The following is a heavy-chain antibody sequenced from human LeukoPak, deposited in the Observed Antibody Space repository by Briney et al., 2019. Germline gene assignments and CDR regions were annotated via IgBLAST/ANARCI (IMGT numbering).Heavy chain of an antibody. CDR1: GGSISNYH. V-gene: IGHV4-30-4*01. CDR2: IYNSGST. CDR3: ARLLRSYNWFDP. Sequence: PSETLSLTCTVSGGSISNYHWSWIRQPPGKGLEWIGYIYNSGSTYYNPSLKSRVTISVDTSKNQFSLKLSSVTAADTAVYYCARLLRSYNWFDPWGQGTLVTVSS. J-gene: IGHJ5*02. D-gene: IGHD5-12*01.